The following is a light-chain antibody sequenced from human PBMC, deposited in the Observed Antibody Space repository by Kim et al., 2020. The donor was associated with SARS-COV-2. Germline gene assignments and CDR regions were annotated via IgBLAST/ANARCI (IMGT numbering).Light chain of an antibody. CDR2: AKN. Sequence: TNWYQQNPGQAPILVIFAKNNRPSGIPARFSGSNSGNPAYLTITGAPSEDEADYYCKSRDSRCHLLVFG. CDR3: KSRDSRCHLLV. V-gene: IGLV3-19*01. J-gene: IGLJ2*01.